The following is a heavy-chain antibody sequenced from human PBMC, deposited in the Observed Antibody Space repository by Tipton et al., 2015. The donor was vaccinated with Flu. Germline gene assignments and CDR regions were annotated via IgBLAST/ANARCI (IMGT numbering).Heavy chain of an antibody. Sequence: QVQLVQSGAEVKKPGASVKISCKASRYTFTSYFLHWVRQAPGQGPEWVGILNPSDGSTTYAQKFQGRVAMTRDTATSTVYMELSSLRSEDTAVYYCASGGDFKRNAFDVWGQGTMVSVS. CDR2: LNPSDGST. V-gene: IGHV1-46*01. D-gene: IGHD4-17*01. CDR1: RYTFTSYF. J-gene: IGHJ3*01. CDR3: ASGGDFKRNAFDV.